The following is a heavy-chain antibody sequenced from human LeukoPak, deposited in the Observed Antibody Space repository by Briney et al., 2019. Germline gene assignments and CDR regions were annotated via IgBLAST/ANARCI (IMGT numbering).Heavy chain of an antibody. J-gene: IGHJ4*02. Sequence: GRSLRLSCAASGFTFSGHAMHWARQTPGKGLEWLAVISYDGRNEYYADSVKGRFTISRDNSKNTLFLQMNSLTADDTALYYCARQDCSPSCYLAYWGQGTLVTVSS. CDR3: ARQDCSPSCYLAY. CDR1: GFTFSGHA. D-gene: IGHD2-2*01. V-gene: IGHV3-30*04. CDR2: ISYDGRNE.